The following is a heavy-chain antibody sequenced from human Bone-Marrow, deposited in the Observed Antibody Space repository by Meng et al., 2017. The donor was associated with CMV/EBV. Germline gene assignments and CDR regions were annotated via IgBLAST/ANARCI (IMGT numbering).Heavy chain of an antibody. V-gene: IGHV4-34*01. Sequence: SETLSLTCAVYGGSFSGYYWSWIRQPPGKGLEWIGEINHSGSTNYNPSLKSQVTISVDTSKNQFSLKLSSVTAADTAVYYCATGLAAPGYWGQGTLVTVSS. J-gene: IGHJ4*02. CDR2: INHSGST. D-gene: IGHD6-13*01. CDR3: ATGLAAPGY. CDR1: GGSFSGYY.